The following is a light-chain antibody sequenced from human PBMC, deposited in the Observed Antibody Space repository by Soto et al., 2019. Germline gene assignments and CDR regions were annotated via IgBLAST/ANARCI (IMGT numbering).Light chain of an antibody. CDR3: FSYTSSGTYV. CDR1: SSDVGNYKY. V-gene: IGLV2-14*01. J-gene: IGLJ1*01. Sequence: QSVLTQPASVSGSPGQSITISCTGTSSDVGNYKYVSWYQQHPGKAPKLMIYEVSNRPSGVSNRFSGSKSGNTASLTISGLQADDVTDYYCFSYTSSGTYVFGTGTKVTVL. CDR2: EVS.